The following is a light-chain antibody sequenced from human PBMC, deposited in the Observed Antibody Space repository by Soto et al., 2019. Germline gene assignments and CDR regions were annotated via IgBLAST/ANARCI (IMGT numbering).Light chain of an antibody. CDR2: DDT. V-gene: IGLV2-23*01. CDR3: CSYAGSSTLV. J-gene: IGLJ2*01. CDR1: SSDVGSYNL. Sequence: QSALAQPASVSGSPGQSITISCTGTSSDVGSYNLVSWYQQHTGKAPKLMIYDDTKRPSGVSNRFSGSKSGNTASLTISGLQAEDEADYYCCSYAGSSTLVVGGGTKVTV.